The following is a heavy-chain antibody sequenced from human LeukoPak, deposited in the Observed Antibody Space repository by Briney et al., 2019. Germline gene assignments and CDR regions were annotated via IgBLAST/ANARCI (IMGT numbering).Heavy chain of an antibody. CDR3: ATWGYDILTGINWFDP. Sequence: ASVKVSCKASGYTFTGHFMFWVRQAPGKGLEWMAWINPNSGVTSYAQKFQGRVTLTRDTSINTAYMELSRLRSEDTAVYYCATWGYDILTGINWFDPWGQGTLVTVSS. CDR2: INPNSGVT. J-gene: IGHJ5*02. CDR1: GYTFTGHF. D-gene: IGHD3-9*01. V-gene: IGHV1-2*02.